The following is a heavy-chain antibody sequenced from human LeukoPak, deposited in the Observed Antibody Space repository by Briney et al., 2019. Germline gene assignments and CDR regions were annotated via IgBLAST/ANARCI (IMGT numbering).Heavy chain of an antibody. D-gene: IGHD2-15*01. CDR2: IIPIFGTA. V-gene: IGHV1-69*13. CDR3: ASKDCSGGSCYFDY. Sequence: SVKVSCKASGYTFTGYYLHWVRQAPGQGLEWMGGIIPIFGTANYAQKFQGRVTITADESTSTAYMELSSLRSEDTAVYYCASKDCSGGSCYFDYWGQGTLVTVSS. CDR1: GYTFTGYY. J-gene: IGHJ4*02.